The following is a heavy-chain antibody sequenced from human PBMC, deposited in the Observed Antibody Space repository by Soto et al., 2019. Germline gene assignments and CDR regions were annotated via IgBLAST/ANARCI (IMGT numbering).Heavy chain of an antibody. CDR3: TTDLWRIAVVVGSTGYFNP. CDR1: GFTFSSYA. V-gene: IGHV3-23*01. Sequence: GGSLRLSCAASGFTFSSYAMSWVRQAPGKGLEWVSAISGSGGSTYYADSVKGRFTISRDNSKNTLYLQMNSLKTEDTAVYYCTTDLWRIAVVVGSTGYFNPWGQGTPVTVSS. CDR2: ISGSGGST. J-gene: IGHJ5*02. D-gene: IGHD2-15*01.